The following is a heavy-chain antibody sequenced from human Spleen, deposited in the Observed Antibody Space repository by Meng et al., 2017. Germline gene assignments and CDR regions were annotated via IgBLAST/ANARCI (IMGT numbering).Heavy chain of an antibody. CDR2: IWYDGSNK. CDR3: ARDFSYYGSGSYYPNFDY. Sequence: GESLKISCAASGFTFSIYGMHWVRQAPGKGLDWVAVIWYDGSNKYYADSVKGRFTISRDNSKNTLYLEMNSLRVEDTAVYYCARDFSYYGSGSYYPNFDYWGQGTLVTVSS. D-gene: IGHD3-10*01. J-gene: IGHJ4*02. CDR1: GFTFSIYG. V-gene: IGHV3-33*01.